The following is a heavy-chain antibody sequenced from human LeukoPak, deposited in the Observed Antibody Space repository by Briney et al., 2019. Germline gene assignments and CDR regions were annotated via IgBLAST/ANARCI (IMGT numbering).Heavy chain of an antibody. V-gene: IGHV3-23*01. CDR1: RFTSSSYA. J-gene: IGHJ4*02. Sequence: GGSLRLSPADSRFTSSSYAMSSVRQTPRRGLEWVSAICGWCGSPYYAGSVKGRFTISRDNSKNTLYLQMNSLRAEDTAVYYCAKDYLGAAVAGALDYWGQGTLVTVSS. CDR3: AKDYLGAAVAGALDY. CDR2: ICGWCGSP. D-gene: IGHD6-19*01.